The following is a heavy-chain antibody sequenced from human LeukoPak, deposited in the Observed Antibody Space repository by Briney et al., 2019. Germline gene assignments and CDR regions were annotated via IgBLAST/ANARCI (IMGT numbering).Heavy chain of an antibody. J-gene: IGHJ6*02. CDR3: ARGSKQQLVLLMSGGMDV. CDR1: GYTFTSYG. CDR2: ISAYNGNT. D-gene: IGHD6-6*01. V-gene: IGHV1-18*01. Sequence: ASVKVSCKASGYTFTSYGISWVRQAPGQGLEWMGWISAYNGNTNYAQKLQGRVTMTIDTSTSTAYMELSSLRSEDTAVYYCARGSKQQLVLLMSGGMDVWGQGTTVTVSS.